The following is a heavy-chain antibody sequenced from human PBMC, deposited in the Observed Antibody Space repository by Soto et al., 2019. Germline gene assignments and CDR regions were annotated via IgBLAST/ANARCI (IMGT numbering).Heavy chain of an antibody. J-gene: IGHJ5*02. CDR3: ARDWYSSSWYNEVGFDP. CDR1: GYTFTSYA. V-gene: IGHV1-3*01. Sequence: GASVKVSCKASGYTFTSYAMHWVRQAPGQRLEWMGWINAGNGNTKYSQKFQGRVTITRDTSASTAYMELSSLRSEDTAVYYCARDWYSSSWYNEVGFDPWGQGTLVTVSS. CDR2: INAGNGNT. D-gene: IGHD6-13*01.